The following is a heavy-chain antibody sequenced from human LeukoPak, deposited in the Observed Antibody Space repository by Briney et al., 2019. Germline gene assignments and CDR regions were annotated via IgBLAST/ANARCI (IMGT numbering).Heavy chain of an antibody. D-gene: IGHD6-6*01. CDR3: ARGPRIAARPLDY. Sequence: GGSLRLSCAASGFTFSSYAMHWVGQAPGKGLEWVAVISYDGSNKYYADSVKGRFTISRDNSKNTLYLQMNSLRAEDTAVYYCARGPRIAARPLDYWGQGTLVTVSS. CDR1: GFTFSSYA. V-gene: IGHV3-30*04. J-gene: IGHJ4*02. CDR2: ISYDGSNK.